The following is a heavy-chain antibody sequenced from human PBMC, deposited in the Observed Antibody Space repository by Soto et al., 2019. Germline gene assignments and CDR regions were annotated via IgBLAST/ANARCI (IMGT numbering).Heavy chain of an antibody. Sequence: GESLKISCKGFGYTYPSYWIGWVRQMPGKGLEWMGIIYPEDSDTRYSPSFQGQVTISADKSISTAYLQWSSLKASDTAMYYCARRILLWSVRDAFDIWGQGTMLTVS. D-gene: IGHD3-10*01. CDR3: ARRILLWSVRDAFDI. CDR1: GYTYPSYW. J-gene: IGHJ3*02. CDR2: IYPEDSDT. V-gene: IGHV5-51*01.